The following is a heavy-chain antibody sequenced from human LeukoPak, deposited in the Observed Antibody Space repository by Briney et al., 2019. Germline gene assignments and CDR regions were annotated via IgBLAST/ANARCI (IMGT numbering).Heavy chain of an antibody. D-gene: IGHD5-24*01. CDR1: GYPFAGYY. V-gene: IGHV1-46*01. CDR2: INPNGDST. CDR3: ARIRDGYNDAFDY. Sequence: ASVKVSCKASGYPFAGYYMHWVRQAPGQGLEWMGIINPNGDSTNYAQKFQGRVTMTRDMSTSTVYMELSSLRSEDTAMYYCARIRDGYNDAFDYWGQGTLLTISS. J-gene: IGHJ4*02.